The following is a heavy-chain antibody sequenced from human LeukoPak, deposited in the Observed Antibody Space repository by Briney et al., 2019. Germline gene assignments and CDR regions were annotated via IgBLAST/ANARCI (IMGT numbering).Heavy chain of an antibody. CDR3: ARDRLEAVAGDDYLDY. D-gene: IGHD6-19*01. J-gene: IGHJ4*02. CDR2: IYSGGST. CDR1: GFTVSSNY. V-gene: IGHV3-66*01. Sequence: GGSLRLSCAVSGFTVSSNYMSWVRQAPGKGLEWVSVIYSGGSTYYADSVKGRFTISRDNSKNTVYLQMNSLRAEDTAVYYCARDRLEAVAGDDYLDYWGQGTLVTVSS.